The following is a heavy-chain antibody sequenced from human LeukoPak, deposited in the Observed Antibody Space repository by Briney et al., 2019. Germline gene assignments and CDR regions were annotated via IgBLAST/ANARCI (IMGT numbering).Heavy chain of an antibody. Sequence: GESLKISCKGSEYTFTNYWIGWVRQMPGKGLEWMGIIYPGDSDTRYSRSFQGQVTISADKSISTAYLQWSSLKASDTAMYYCARLERARAIDYWGQGTLVTVSS. V-gene: IGHV5-51*01. CDR3: ARLERARAIDY. D-gene: IGHD2-2*02. J-gene: IGHJ4*02. CDR1: EYTFTNYW. CDR2: IYPGDSDT.